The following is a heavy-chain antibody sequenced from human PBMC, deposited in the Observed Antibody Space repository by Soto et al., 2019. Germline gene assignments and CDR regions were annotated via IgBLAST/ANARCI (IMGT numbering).Heavy chain of an antibody. D-gene: IGHD3-10*01. V-gene: IGHV3-74*01. CDR2: INSDGSST. J-gene: IGHJ6*02. Sequence: PGGSLRLSCAASGFTFSSYWMHWVRQAPGKGLVWVSRINSDGSSTSYADSVKGRFTISRDNAKNTLHLQMNSLRAEDTAVYYCARDPLWFGELLSRSAYGMDVWGQGTTVTVSS. CDR3: ARDPLWFGELLSRSAYGMDV. CDR1: GFTFSSYW.